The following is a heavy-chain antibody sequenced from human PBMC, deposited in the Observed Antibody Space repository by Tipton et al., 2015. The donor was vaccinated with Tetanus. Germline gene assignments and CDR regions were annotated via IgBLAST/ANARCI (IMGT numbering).Heavy chain of an antibody. CDR2: IYYSGST. D-gene: IGHD3-16*01. V-gene: IGHV4-30-4*01. J-gene: IGHJ6*02. Sequence: TLSLTCTVSGDSLSNGDYYWSWIRQPPGKGLESIGYIYYSGSTYYNPSIKSRVTISVDTSKNQFSLRLSSVTAADTAVYYCARGHGITWGGMGYYYCMDVWGQGTTVTVSS. CDR1: GDSLSNGDYY. CDR3: ARGHGITWGGMGYYYCMDV.